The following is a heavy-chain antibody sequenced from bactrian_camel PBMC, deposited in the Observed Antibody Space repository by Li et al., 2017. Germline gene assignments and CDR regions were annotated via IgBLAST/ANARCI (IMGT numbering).Heavy chain of an antibody. Sequence: QLVESGGGSVQAGGSLRLSCVVSGYTYITYCMGWFRQAPGKEREGLATLDSSGSTAYADSVKGRFTISKDNRKNILYLQMDNLQPEDSATYRCAASWGVTAKTALGSIVYPDQFGYWGDGTQVTVS. V-gene: IGHV3S55*01. D-gene: IGHD5*01. CDR1: GYTYITYC. J-gene: IGHJ6*01. CDR2: LDSSGST. CDR3: AASWGVTAKTALGSIVYPDQFGY.